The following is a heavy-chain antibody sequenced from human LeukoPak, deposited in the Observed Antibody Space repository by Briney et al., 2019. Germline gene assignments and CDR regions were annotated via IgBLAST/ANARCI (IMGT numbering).Heavy chain of an antibody. CDR3: ARTPTGYSNAFDI. CDR1: GFTFSSHW. J-gene: IGHJ3*02. D-gene: IGHD3-9*01. V-gene: IGHV3-7*01. CDR2: IKQDGSEK. Sequence: TGGSLRLSCAASGFTFSSHWMTWVRQAPGKGLEWVANIKQDGSEKYYVDSVKGRFTISRDNSKNTLYLQMNSLRAEDTAVYYCARTPTGYSNAFDIWGQGTMVTVSS.